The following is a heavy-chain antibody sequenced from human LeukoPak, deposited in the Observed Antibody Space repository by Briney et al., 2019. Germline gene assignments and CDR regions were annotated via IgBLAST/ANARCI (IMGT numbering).Heavy chain of an antibody. Sequence: PSETLSLTCAVYGGSFSGYYWSWIRQPPGKGLEWIGEINHSGSTNYNPSLKSRVTISVDTSKNQFSLKLSSVTAADTAVYYCARGCSSTSCYTPWFDPWGQGTLVTVSS. CDR1: GGSFSGYY. D-gene: IGHD2-2*02. CDR2: INHSGST. V-gene: IGHV4-34*01. J-gene: IGHJ5*02. CDR3: ARGCSSTSCYTPWFDP.